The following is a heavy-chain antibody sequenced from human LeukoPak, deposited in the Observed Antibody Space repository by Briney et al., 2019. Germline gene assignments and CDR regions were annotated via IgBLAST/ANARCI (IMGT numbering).Heavy chain of an antibody. D-gene: IGHD5-12*01. CDR2: IKSDGSST. V-gene: IGHV3-74*01. J-gene: IGHJ4*02. CDR1: GFTFSSYW. CDR3: ARGPSGYHNT. Sequence: GGSLRLSCAASGFTFSSYWMQWVRQAPGKGLVWVSRIKSDGSSTDYADFGKGRFTISRDNAKNTLYSQTNSLRAEDTAVYYCARGPSGYHNTGGQGTLVTVSS.